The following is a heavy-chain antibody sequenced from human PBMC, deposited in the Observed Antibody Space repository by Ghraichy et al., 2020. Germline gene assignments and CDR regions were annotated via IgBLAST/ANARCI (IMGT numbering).Heavy chain of an antibody. J-gene: IGHJ4*02. CDR1: GFTFSDYY. CDR3: ARTHVRERGDYGY. D-gene: IGHD4-17*01. CDR2: ISSSSSYT. Sequence: GGSLRLSCAASGFTFSDYYMSWIRQAPGKGLEWVSYISSSSSYTNYADSVKGRFTISRDNAKNSLYLQMNSLRAEDTAVYYCARTHVRERGDYGYWGQGTLVTVSS. V-gene: IGHV3-11*06.